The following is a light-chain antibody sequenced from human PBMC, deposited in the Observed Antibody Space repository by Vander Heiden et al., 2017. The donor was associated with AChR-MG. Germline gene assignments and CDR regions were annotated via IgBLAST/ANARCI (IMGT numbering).Light chain of an antibody. CDR2: GNS. CDR3: QSYDTTLSAWV. V-gene: IGLV1-40*01. J-gene: IGLJ3*02. Sequence: SVLTQPPSVSGAPGQRVTISCTGSSSNIGAGFDVHWYQQLPGTAPKVVIYGNSIRPSGVPDRFSGSKSGTSASLAITGLQAEDEADYHCQSYDTTLSAWVFGGGTKLTVL. CDR1: SSNIGAGFD.